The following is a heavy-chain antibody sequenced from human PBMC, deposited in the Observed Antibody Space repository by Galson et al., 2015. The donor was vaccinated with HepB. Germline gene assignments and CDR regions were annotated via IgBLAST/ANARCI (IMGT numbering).Heavy chain of an antibody. CDR1: GLIFSNSV. Sequence: SLRLSCAASGLIFSNSVMHWVRQAPGKGLEWVALISAGDGRNTNYADSMRGRFTISRDNSKNKVFLQMNSLRAEDTAVYYCAREGFSSGHAGIFDCWGQGTLVTVSS. J-gene: IGHJ4*02. D-gene: IGHD3-22*01. CDR3: AREGFSSGHAGIFDC. V-gene: IGHV3-30*04. CDR2: ISAGDGRNT.